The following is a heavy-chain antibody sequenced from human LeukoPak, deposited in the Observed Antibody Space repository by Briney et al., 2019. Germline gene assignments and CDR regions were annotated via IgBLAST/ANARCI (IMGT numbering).Heavy chain of an antibody. V-gene: IGHV3-48*04. CDR3: ARGGAARPDY. CDR1: GFTFSSYG. J-gene: IGHJ4*02. CDR2: ISSGRPTI. D-gene: IGHD6-6*01. Sequence: GGSLRLSCAASGFTFSSYGMNWVRQAPGKGLQWVSYISSGRPTINYADSVRGRFTVSRDNAKSSLYLQMNNLRVEDTAVYYCARGGAARPDYWGQGTLVTVSS.